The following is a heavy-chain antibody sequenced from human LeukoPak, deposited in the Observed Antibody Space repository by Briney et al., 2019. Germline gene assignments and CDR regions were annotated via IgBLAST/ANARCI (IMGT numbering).Heavy chain of an antibody. CDR1: GFTFSSYW. D-gene: IGHD3-10*01. J-gene: IGHJ4*02. CDR3: AYGATGPDY. V-gene: IGHV3-7*01. CDR2: IKQDGSEK. Sequence: GGSLRLSCAASGFTFSSYWMSWVRQAPGKGLEWVANIKQDGSEKYYVDSVKGRFTISRDNAKNSMYLQMNRLRAEDTAVYYCAYGATGPDYWGQGTLVTVSS.